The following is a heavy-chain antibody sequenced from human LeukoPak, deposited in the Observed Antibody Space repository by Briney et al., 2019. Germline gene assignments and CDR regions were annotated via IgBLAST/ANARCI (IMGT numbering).Heavy chain of an antibody. J-gene: IGHJ4*02. V-gene: IGHV1-2*02. CDR3: ARERTLTSCYDY. D-gene: IGHD2-15*01. Sequence: ASVKVSCKASGYTFTGYYMHWVRQAPGQGLEWMGWIDPNSGGTNYAQKFQGRVTMTRDTSISTAYMELSRLRSDDTAVYYCARERTLTSCYDYWGQGTLVTVSS. CDR2: IDPNSGGT. CDR1: GYTFTGYY.